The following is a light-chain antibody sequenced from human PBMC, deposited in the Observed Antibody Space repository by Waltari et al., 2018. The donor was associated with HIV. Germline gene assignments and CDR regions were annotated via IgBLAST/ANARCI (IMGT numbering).Light chain of an antibody. CDR3: CSYAGSYTYV. CDR2: DVS. J-gene: IGLJ1*01. CDR1: SSDVGGYNY. V-gene: IGLV2-11*01. Sequence: QSALTQPRSVSGSPGQSVTLSCPGTSSDVGGYNYVSWYQQHPGKAPKLVIYDVSKRPSGVPDRFSGSKSANTASLTISGLKAEDEADYYCCSYAGSYTYVFGTGTKVTVL.